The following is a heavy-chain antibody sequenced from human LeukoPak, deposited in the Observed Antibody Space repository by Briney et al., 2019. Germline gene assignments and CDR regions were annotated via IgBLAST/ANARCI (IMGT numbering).Heavy chain of an antibody. CDR2: ISYDGSNK. Sequence: RGSLRLSCAASGFTFSSYGMHWVRQAPGKGLEWVAVISYDGSNKYYADSVKGRFTISRDNSKNTLYLQMNSLRAEDTAVYYCAKDRDSSGYYPYDYWGQGTLVTVSS. CDR3: AKDRDSSGYYPYDY. CDR1: GFTFSSYG. V-gene: IGHV3-30*18. D-gene: IGHD3-22*01. J-gene: IGHJ4*02.